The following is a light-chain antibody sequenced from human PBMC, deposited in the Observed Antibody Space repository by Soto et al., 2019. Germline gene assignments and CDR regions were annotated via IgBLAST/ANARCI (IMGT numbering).Light chain of an antibody. CDR2: SSF. Sequence: QSVLTQPPSASGAPGQRVTISCSGSSSNIGSNPVSWYQQLPGTAPKLLIYSSFQRPSGVPDRFSGSKSGTSASLAISGLQSEDEGVYYWATGDDSLTGHVFGTGTKLTVL. CDR3: ATGDDSLTGHV. J-gene: IGLJ1*01. V-gene: IGLV1-44*01. CDR1: SSNIGSNP.